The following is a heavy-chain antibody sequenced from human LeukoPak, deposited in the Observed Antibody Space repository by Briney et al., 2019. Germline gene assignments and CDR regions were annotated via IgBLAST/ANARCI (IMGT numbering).Heavy chain of an antibody. V-gene: IGHV4-31*03. CDR1: GGSISSGGYY. D-gene: IGHD2-15*01. Sequence: SQTLCLTCTVSGGSISSGGYYWSWIRQHPGKGLEWIGYIYYSGSTYYNPSLKSRVTISVDTSKNQFSLKLSSVTAADTAVYYCARGGITWFDPWGQGTLVTVSS. J-gene: IGHJ5*02. CDR3: ARGGITWFDP. CDR2: IYYSGST.